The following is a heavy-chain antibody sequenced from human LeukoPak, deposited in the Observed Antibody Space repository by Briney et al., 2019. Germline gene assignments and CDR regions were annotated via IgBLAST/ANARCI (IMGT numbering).Heavy chain of an antibody. V-gene: IGHV1-69*05. D-gene: IGHD3-22*01. Sequence: SVKASCKAPGGIFSSYGISWVQQAPGQGLEWVGGVSPMFGPAKYAQKFQGRATMTTDESTSTAYMALSSLRFEDTAVYFCARGELGDITGFSHFDSCVQGTLVTVSS. J-gene: IGHJ4*02. CDR1: GGIFSSYG. CDR2: VSPMFGPA. CDR3: ARGELGDITGFSHFDS.